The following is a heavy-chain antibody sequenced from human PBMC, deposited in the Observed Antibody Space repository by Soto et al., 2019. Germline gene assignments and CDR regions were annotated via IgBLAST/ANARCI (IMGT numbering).Heavy chain of an antibody. D-gene: IGHD1-26*01. Sequence: LRLSCAASGFIFSSFALHWVRQAPGKGLEWVAVIRYDGTEKYNGDSVKGRFTISRDNSKNTVYLEMTSLKAEDTAVYYCARDFTQVGHLEFWGQGTLVTVSS. CDR2: IRYDGTEK. CDR3: ARDFTQVGHLEF. J-gene: IGHJ4*02. CDR1: GFIFSSFA. V-gene: IGHV3-33*01.